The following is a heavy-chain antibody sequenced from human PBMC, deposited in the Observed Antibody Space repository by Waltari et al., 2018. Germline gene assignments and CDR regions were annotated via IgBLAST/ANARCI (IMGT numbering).Heavy chain of an antibody. D-gene: IGHD6-19*01. CDR1: GGSISSSSYY. Sequence: QLQLQESGPGLVKPSETLSLTCTVSGGSISSSSYYWGWIRQPPGKGLEWIGSIYYSGRTYYNPSLKSRVTISVDTSKNQFSLKLSSVTAADTAVYYCARRRAQGIAVAGTGNWFDPWGQGTLVTVSS. CDR2: IYYSGRT. CDR3: ARRRAQGIAVAGTGNWFDP. V-gene: IGHV4-39*01. J-gene: IGHJ5*02.